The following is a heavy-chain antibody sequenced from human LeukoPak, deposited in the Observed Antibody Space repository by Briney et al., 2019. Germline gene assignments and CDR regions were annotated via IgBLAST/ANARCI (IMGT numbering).Heavy chain of an antibody. V-gene: IGHV4-38-2*02. Sequence: PSETLSLTCTVSGYSISSGYYWGWIRQPPGKGLEWIGSIYHSGSTYYNPSLKSRVTISVDTSKNQFSLKLSSVTAADTAVYYCARGYQITLVRGVTPMDYWGQGTLVTVSS. CDR2: IYHSGST. CDR1: GYSISSGYY. D-gene: IGHD3-10*01. CDR3: ARGYQITLVRGVTPMDY. J-gene: IGHJ4*02.